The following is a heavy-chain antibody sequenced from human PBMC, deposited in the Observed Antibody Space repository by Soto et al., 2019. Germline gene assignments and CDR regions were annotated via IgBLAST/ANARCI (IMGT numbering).Heavy chain of an antibody. Sequence: GGSLRLSCAASGFTFDNYAMSWVRQAPGKGLEWVSAISGSGDSTYYADSVKGRFTVSRDNSKNTVSMQMNSLRAEDTAVYFCARYCSTTSCYVTLYWGQGTLVTVSS. CDR2: ISGSGDST. D-gene: IGHD2-2*01. J-gene: IGHJ4*02. CDR3: ARYCSTTSCYVTLY. CDR1: GFTFDNYA. V-gene: IGHV3-23*01.